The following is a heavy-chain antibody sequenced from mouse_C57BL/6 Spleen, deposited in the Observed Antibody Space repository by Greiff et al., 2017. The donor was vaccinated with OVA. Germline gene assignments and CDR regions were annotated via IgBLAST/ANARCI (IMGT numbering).Heavy chain of an antibody. J-gene: IGHJ2*01. CDR2: IYPGNCDT. Sequence: VQLQQSGTVLARPGASVKMSCKTSGYTFTSYWMHWVKQRPGQGLEWIGAIYPGNCDTSYNQKFKGKAKLTAVTSASTAYMELSSLTNEDSAVYYCTRGIYYDYDDYWGQGTTLTVSS. V-gene: IGHV1-5*01. D-gene: IGHD2-4*01. CDR1: GYTFTSYW. CDR3: TRGIYYDYDDY.